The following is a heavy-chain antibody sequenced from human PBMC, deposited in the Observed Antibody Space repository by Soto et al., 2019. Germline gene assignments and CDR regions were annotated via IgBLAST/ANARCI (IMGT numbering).Heavy chain of an antibody. CDR2: IYYSGST. J-gene: IGHJ3*02. V-gene: IGHV4-31*03. CDR1: GGSISSGGYY. D-gene: IGHD2-15*01. CDR3: ARDVVPIAFAI. Sequence: TLSLTCTVSGGSISSGGYYWSWIRQHPGKGLEWIGYIYYSGSTYYNPSLKSRVTISVDTSKNQFSLKLSSVTAADTAVYYCARDVVPIAFAIWGQGTMVTVSS.